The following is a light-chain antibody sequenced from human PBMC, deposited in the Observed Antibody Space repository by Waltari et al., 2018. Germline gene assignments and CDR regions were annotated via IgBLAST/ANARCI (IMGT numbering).Light chain of an antibody. CDR2: WAS. CDR3: QQYYSTPRA. Sequence: DNVMTQSPDSLAVYLGEKATINCKSSQSVLYSSNIKNYLSWYQQKSGQTPKLLIYWASTRESGVPDRFSGSGSGIDFTLTITSLQAEDVAVSYCQQYYSTPRAFGQGIKVEIK. J-gene: IGKJ1*01. V-gene: IGKV4-1*01. CDR1: QSVLYSSNIKNY.